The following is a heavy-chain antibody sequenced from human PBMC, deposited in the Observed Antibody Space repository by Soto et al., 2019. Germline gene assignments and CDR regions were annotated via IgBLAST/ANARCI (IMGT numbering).Heavy chain of an antibody. V-gene: IGHV3-48*02. CDR1: GFTFSSYS. CDR3: ARDGTRVVGAILVGAFDI. Sequence: GGSLRLSCAASGFTFSSYSMNWVRQAPGQGLEWVSYISSSSSTIYYADSVKGRFTISRDNAKNSLYLQMNSLRDEDTAVYYCARDGTRVVGAILVGAFDIWGQGTMVTVSS. CDR2: ISSSSSTI. J-gene: IGHJ3*02. D-gene: IGHD3-3*01.